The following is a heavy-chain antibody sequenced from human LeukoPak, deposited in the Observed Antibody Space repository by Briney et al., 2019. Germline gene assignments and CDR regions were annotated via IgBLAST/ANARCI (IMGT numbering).Heavy chain of an antibody. V-gene: IGHV3-30*02. J-gene: IGHJ4*02. CDR1: GFTFSSYG. D-gene: IGHD3-3*01. Sequence: GGSLRLSCAASGFTFSSYGMHWVRQAPGKGLEWVAYIRYDGSNKYYADSVKGRFTISRDNSKNTLYLQMNSLRAEDTAVYYCAKDRSGFWSGLMLDYWGQGTLVTVSS. CDR2: IRYDGSNK. CDR3: AKDRSGFWSGLMLDY.